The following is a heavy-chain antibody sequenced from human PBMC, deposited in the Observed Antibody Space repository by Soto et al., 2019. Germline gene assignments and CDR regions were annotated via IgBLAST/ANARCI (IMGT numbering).Heavy chain of an antibody. CDR3: AKAPVSRGGGRNWFDP. D-gene: IGHD3-10*01. CDR1: GFTFSSYA. CDR2: ISGSGGST. Sequence: GGSLRLSCAASGFTFSSYAMSWVRQAPGKGLEWVSAISGSGGSTYYADSVKGRLTISRDNSKNTLYLQMNSLRAEDTAVYYCAKAPVSRGGGRNWFDPWGQGTLVTLSS. J-gene: IGHJ5*02. V-gene: IGHV3-23*01.